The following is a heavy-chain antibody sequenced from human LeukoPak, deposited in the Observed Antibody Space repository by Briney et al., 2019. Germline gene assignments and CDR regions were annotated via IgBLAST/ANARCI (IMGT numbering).Heavy chain of an antibody. CDR1: GGFTGSGNYY. CDR3: ARRSTYYYDSSGLDP. D-gene: IGHD3-22*01. Sequence: SETLSLTCTVSGGFTGSGNYYWSWIRQHPGKGLEWIGYIYYRGSTNYNPSLKSRVTISVDTSENQFSLKLSSVPAADTAVYYCARRSTYYYDSSGLDPWGQGTLVTVSS. V-gene: IGHV4-61*01. J-gene: IGHJ5*02. CDR2: IYYRGST.